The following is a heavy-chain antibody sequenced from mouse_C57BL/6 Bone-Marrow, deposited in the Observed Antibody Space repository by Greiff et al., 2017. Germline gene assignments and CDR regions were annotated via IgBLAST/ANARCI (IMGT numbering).Heavy chain of an antibody. CDR2: ISDGGSYT. Sequence: EVQGVESGGGLAKPGGSLKLSCAASGFTFSSYAMSWVRQTPEKRLEWVATISDGGSYTYYPDNVKGRFTISRDNAKNNLYLQMSHLKSEDTAMYYCARDSSGYHDYWGQGTTLTVSS. CDR3: ARDSSGYHDY. J-gene: IGHJ2*01. V-gene: IGHV5-4*01. D-gene: IGHD3-2*02. CDR1: GFTFSSYA.